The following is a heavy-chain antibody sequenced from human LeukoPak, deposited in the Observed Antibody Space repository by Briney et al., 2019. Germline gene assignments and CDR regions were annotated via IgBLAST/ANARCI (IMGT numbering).Heavy chain of an antibody. J-gene: IGHJ5*02. CDR2: IYYSGCT. CDR1: GDSISSRSYY. D-gene: IGHD2-15*01. Sequence: SETLSLTCTVSGDSISSRSYYWGWIRQPPGKGLEWIGSIYYSGCTYYNPSLKRRVTISVDTSKNQFSLKLSSVTAADTAVYYCARGAVDIVVVVAAKGWFDPWGQGTLVTVSS. CDR3: ARGAVDIVVVVAAKGWFDP. V-gene: IGHV4-39*07.